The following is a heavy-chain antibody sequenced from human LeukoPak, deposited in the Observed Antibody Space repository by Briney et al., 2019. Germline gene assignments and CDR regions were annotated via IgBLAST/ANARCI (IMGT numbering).Heavy chain of an antibody. Sequence: GGSLGLSCAASGFTFSSYWMHWVRQAPGKGLVWVSRINSDGSSTSYADSVKGRFTISRDNAKNTLYLQMNSLRAEDSAVYYCVSSYCSGGSCYSASGSWGQGTLVTVSS. CDR3: VSSYCSGGSCYSASGS. J-gene: IGHJ5*02. CDR2: INSDGSST. V-gene: IGHV3-74*01. D-gene: IGHD2-15*01. CDR1: GFTFSSYW.